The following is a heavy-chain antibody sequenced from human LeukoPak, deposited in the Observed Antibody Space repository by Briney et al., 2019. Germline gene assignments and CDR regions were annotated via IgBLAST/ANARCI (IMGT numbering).Heavy chain of an antibody. CDR3: ASLRGSIPFEYSSSHDAFDI. V-gene: IGHV1-46*01. D-gene: IGHD6-6*01. CDR1: GYTFTIYY. J-gene: IGHJ3*02. Sequence: ASVKVSFKASGYTFTIYYMHWVRQAPGQGREWMGIINPSGGSTSYAQKFQGRVTMTRDTSTSTVYMELSSLRSEDTAVYYCASLRGSIPFEYSSSHDAFDIWGQRTMVTVSS. CDR2: INPSGGST.